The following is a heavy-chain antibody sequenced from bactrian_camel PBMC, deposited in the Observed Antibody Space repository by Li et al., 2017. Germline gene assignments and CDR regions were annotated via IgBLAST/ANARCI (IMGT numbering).Heavy chain of an antibody. CDR3: AARPVNTRACVAGGRYEFGY. CDR2: IDTSGHRT. CDR1: GYYEGLHC. J-gene: IGHJ4*01. Sequence: HVQLVESGGGSVQPGGFLRLSCVASGYYEGLHCMAWFRQGLGNKREGVAMIDTSGHRTYYADSVKGRFSISKDNAKNTLYLQMDNLQPEDTAVYYCAARPVNTRACVAGGRYEFGYWGQGTQVTVS. V-gene: IGHV3S54*01. D-gene: IGHD1*01.